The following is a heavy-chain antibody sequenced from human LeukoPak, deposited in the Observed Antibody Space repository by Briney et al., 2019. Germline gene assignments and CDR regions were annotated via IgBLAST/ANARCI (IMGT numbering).Heavy chain of an antibody. CDR2: ISSSTSYI. Sequence: GGSLRLSCAASGFTFSSYSMNWIRQAPGKGLEWVSSISSSTSYIYYADSVKGRFTISKDNAKNSLYLQMNSLRAEDTAVYYCARAGGSTASHSDYWGQGTLVTVYS. CDR1: GFTFSSYS. D-gene: IGHD3-10*01. CDR3: ARAGGSTASHSDY. J-gene: IGHJ4*02. V-gene: IGHV3-21*01.